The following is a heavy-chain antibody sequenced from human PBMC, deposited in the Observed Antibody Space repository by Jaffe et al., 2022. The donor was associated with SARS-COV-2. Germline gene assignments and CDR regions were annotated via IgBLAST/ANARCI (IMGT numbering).Heavy chain of an antibody. J-gene: IGHJ3*01. CDR1: GLTFSTYA. Sequence: VQLLESGGGLVQPGGSLRLSCAASGLTFSTYAMGWVRQAPGKGLEWVSSINGGGNTTSYADSVKGRFTVSRDNSKNTLSLQMNSLRADDTSIYYCVKGRFPERCVDFDVWGQGTMVTVSS. CDR3: VKGRFPERCVDFDV. V-gene: IGHV3-23*01. CDR2: INGGGNTT.